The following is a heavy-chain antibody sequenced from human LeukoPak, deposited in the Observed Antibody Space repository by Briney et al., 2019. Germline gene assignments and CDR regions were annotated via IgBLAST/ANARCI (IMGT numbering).Heavy chain of an antibody. V-gene: IGHV3-13*01. CDR1: GFTFSSYD. CDR2: IGTAGDT. CDR3: ARAHAEYYYGMDV. Sequence: GGSLRLSCAASGFTFSSYDMHWVRQATGKGLEWVSAIGTAGDTYYPGSVKGRFTISRENAKNSLYLQMNSLRAGDTAVYYCARAHAEYYYGMDVWGQGTTVTVSS. J-gene: IGHJ6*02.